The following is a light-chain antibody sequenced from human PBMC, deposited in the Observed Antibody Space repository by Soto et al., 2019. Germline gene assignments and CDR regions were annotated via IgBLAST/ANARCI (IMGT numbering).Light chain of an antibody. CDR3: QQSRYWPLT. J-gene: IGKJ4*01. Sequence: EIVLTQSPGTLSLSPGERATLSCRASQSVNSNLAWYQQKPGQAPRLLIYDASNRATGIPVRFSGSGSGTDFTLTISSLEPEDFAVYYCQQSRYWPLTFGGGTKVEIK. V-gene: IGKV3-11*01. CDR1: QSVNSN. CDR2: DAS.